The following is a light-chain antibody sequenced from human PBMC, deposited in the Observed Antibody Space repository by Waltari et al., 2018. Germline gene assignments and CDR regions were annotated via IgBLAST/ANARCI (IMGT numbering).Light chain of an antibody. CDR2: AAS. V-gene: IGKV3-15*01. CDR3: QENNHWPPVWT. CDR1: QSVSSN. Sequence: EIVLTQSPATLSVSPGERVTHSCRASQSVSSNLAWYQQKPGQAPRLIIYAASNRATGIPARFSGSGSGTEFTLTISSLQSEDFAVYYCQENNHWPPVWTFGQGTNVEIK. J-gene: IGKJ1*01.